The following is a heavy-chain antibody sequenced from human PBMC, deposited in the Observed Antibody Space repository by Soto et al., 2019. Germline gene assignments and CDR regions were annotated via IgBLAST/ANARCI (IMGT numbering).Heavy chain of an antibody. CDR3: ARAIVVVPAATDYYYGMDV. CDR2: IIPIFGTA. CDR1: GYTFSSYA. Sequence: QVQLVQSGAEVKKPGASVKVSCKASGYTFSSYAISWVRQAPGQGLEWMGGIIPIFGTANYAQKFQGRVTITADKSTSTAYMELSSLRSEDTAVYYCARAIVVVPAATDYYYGMDVWGQGTTVTVSS. D-gene: IGHD2-2*01. V-gene: IGHV1-69*13. J-gene: IGHJ6*02.